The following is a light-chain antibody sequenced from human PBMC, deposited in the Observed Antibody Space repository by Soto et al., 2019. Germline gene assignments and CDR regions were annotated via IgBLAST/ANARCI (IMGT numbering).Light chain of an antibody. J-gene: IGKJ4*01. CDR3: QQRSNWPST. V-gene: IGKV3-11*01. Sequence: EIVLTQSPATLSLSPGERATLSCSARQSVSRYLSWYQQKPGQAPRLLIYDASSRATGIPARFSGSGSVTDFTLTISRLEPEDFAVYYCQQRSNWPSTFGGGTKVEI. CDR2: DAS. CDR1: QSVSRY.